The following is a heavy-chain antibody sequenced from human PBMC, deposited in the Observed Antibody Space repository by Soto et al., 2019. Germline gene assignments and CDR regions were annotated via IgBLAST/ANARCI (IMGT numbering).Heavy chain of an antibody. D-gene: IGHD1-26*01. CDR2: IYYTEGT. CDR1: GGSISSSNYY. CDR3: VSPAKWELLFDY. Sequence: PSETLSLTCTVSGGSISSSNYYWAWIRQPPGKGLEWIGNIYYTEGTYYNPSLKSRVTISVDTSKNQVSLKLFSVTAADTAVYSCVSPAKWELLFDYWGQETLVTVSS. J-gene: IGHJ4*02. V-gene: IGHV4-39*01.